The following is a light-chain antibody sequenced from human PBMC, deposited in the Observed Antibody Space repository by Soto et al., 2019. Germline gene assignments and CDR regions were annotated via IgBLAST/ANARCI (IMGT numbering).Light chain of an antibody. J-gene: IGKJ1*01. CDR3: QQYGTSPLT. CDR1: QSVSSSY. CDR2: GAS. Sequence: EIQLTPSPGSLSFFHGDSATLSCRASQSVSSSYLAWYQQKPGQAPRLLIYGASNRATGIPDRVSGSGSGTDFTLTISRLGPEDFAMYYCQQYGTSPLTFGQGTKGDI. V-gene: IGKV3-20*01.